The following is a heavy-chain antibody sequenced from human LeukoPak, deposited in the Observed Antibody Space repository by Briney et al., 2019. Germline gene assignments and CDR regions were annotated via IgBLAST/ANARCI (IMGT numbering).Heavy chain of an antibody. Sequence: GGSLRLSCAASGFTFINAWMAWVRQAPGKGLEWVGRIKAKAHGGTIEYAAPVKGRFTISRNDSKNTLYLQMNSLKTEDTAVYYCTADGVGVEGATYDNWGQGTLVTVSS. CDR2: IKAKAHGGTI. D-gene: IGHD1-26*01. CDR1: GFTFINAW. J-gene: IGHJ4*02. CDR3: TADGVGVEGATYDN. V-gene: IGHV3-15*01.